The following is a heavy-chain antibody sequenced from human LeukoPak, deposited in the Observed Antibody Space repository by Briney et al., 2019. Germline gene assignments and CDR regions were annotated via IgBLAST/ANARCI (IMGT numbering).Heavy chain of an antibody. V-gene: IGHV1-8*01. J-gene: IGHJ4*02. CDR3: ARTVTYYYDSSGYPPSIFDY. Sequence: EASVKVSCKASGYTFTSYDINWVRQATGQGLEWMGWMNPNSGNTGYAQKFQGRVTMTRNTSISTAYMELSSLRSEDTAVYYCARTVTYYYDSSGYPPSIFDYWGQGTLVTVSS. CDR2: MNPNSGNT. CDR1: GYTFTSYD. D-gene: IGHD3-22*01.